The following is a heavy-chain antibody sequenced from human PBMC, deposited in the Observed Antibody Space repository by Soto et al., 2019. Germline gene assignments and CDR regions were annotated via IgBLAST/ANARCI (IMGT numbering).Heavy chain of an antibody. Sequence: SETLSLTCTVSGGSISSYYWSWIRQPPGKGLEWIGYIYYSGSTNYNPSLKSRVTISVDTSKNQFSLKLSSVTAADTAVYYCVRVGRGRSWYYFDYWGQGTLVTVSS. CDR3: VRVGRGRSWYYFDY. D-gene: IGHD6-13*01. CDR1: GGSISSYY. J-gene: IGHJ4*02. CDR2: IYYSGST. V-gene: IGHV4-59*01.